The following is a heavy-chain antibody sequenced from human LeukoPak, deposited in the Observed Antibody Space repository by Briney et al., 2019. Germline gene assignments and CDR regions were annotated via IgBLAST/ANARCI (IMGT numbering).Heavy chain of an antibody. V-gene: IGHV4-4*07. CDR2: IYSSGSA. Sequence: SETLSLTCTVSGGSIINHYWGWIRQPAGKGLEWIGRIYSSGSANYSPSLKSRVSMSIDTSNNHFSLNLTSVTAADTALYFCARDVRYASGWSTPESWGQGTLVTVSS. D-gene: IGHD6-19*01. J-gene: IGHJ5*02. CDR1: GGSIINHY. CDR3: ARDVRYASGWSTPES.